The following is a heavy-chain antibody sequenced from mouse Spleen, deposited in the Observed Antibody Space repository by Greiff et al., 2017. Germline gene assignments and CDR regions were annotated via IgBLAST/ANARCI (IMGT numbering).Heavy chain of an antibody. D-gene: IGHD2-4*01. CDR3: ARSEDYEAY. J-gene: IGHJ3*01. V-gene: IGHV1-81*01. CDR2: IYPRSGNT. Sequence: QQSCKASGYTFTSYGISWVKQRTGQGLEWIGEIYPRSGNTYYNEKFKGKATLTADKSSSTAYMELRSLTSEDSAVYFCARSEDYEAYWGQGTLVTVSA. CDR1: GYTFTSYG.